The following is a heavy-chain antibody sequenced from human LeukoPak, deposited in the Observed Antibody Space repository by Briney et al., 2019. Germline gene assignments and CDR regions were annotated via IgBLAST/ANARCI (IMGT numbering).Heavy chain of an antibody. CDR2: ISSSSSSYI. V-gene: IGHV3-21*01. CDR1: GFTFSSYS. Sequence: GGSLRLSCAASGFTFSSYSMNWGRQAPGEGLEWVSSISSSSSSYIYYADSVKGGFTISRDNAKNSLYLQMNSLRAEDTAVYYCAREYSSSFRLGFDPWGQGTLVTVSS. CDR3: AREYSSSFRLGFDP. J-gene: IGHJ5*02. D-gene: IGHD6-13*01.